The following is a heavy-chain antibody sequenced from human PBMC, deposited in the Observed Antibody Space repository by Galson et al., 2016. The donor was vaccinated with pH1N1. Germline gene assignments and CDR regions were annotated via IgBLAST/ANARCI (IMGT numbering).Heavy chain of an antibody. CDR1: GFTFSETW. V-gene: IGHV3-7*01. J-gene: IGHJ4*02. CDR3: AAGWGWLVDY. CDR2: IKKDGSEK. D-gene: IGHD6-19*01. Sequence: SLRLSCAASGFTFSETWMNWFRQAPGKGLEWVANIKKDGSEKNYVDSVKGRFTISRDNAKTSLYLQMNNLRADDTALYYGAAGWGWLVDYWGQGTLVTVSS.